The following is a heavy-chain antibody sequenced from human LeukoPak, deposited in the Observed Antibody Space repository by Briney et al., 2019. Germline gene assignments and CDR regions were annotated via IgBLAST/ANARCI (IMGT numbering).Heavy chain of an antibody. V-gene: IGHV3-64D*09. CDR3: VKDGLGSTFSEFDY. CDR1: GFSFNRYA. J-gene: IGHJ4*02. CDR2: ISSNGGTT. D-gene: IGHD1-26*01. Sequence: GSLRLSCSASGFSFNRYAMHWVRQAPGKGLEHVSAISSNGGTTHYADSVKGRFTISRANSKNTLYLQMNSLRAEDTAVYYCVKDGLGSTFSEFDYWGRGTLVTVSS.